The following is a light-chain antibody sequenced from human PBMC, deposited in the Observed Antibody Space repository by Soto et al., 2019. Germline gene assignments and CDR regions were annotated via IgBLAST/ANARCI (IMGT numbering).Light chain of an antibody. Sequence: EIVLTQSPATLSLFPGERATLSCRASQSLSSSLAWYQQKPGQAPRVLINDTSTRATGIPARFSGSGSGTDFTLTISSLEPEDSAVYYCHQRSNWWTFGQGTRVEIK. V-gene: IGKV3-11*01. J-gene: IGKJ1*01. CDR3: HQRSNWWT. CDR2: DTS. CDR1: QSLSSS.